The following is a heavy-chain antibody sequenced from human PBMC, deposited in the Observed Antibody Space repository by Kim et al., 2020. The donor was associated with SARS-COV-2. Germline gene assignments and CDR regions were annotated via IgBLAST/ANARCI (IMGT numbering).Heavy chain of an antibody. CDR3: AKAGEKYYDILTGYYYYYGIDV. D-gene: IGHD3-9*01. CDR2: IGTAGDT. V-gene: IGHV3-13*01. J-gene: IGHJ6*02. Sequence: GGSLRLSCAASGFTFSSYDMHWVRQATGKGLEWVSAIGTAGDTYYPGSVKGRFTISRENAKNSLYLQMNSLRAGDTAVYYCAKAGEKYYDILTGYYYYYGIDVWGQGTTVTVSS. CDR1: GFTFSSYD.